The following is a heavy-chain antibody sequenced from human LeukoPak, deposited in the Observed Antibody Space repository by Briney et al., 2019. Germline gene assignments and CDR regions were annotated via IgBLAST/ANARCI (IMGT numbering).Heavy chain of an antibody. CDR1: GYSFTSYW. V-gene: IGHV5-51*01. CDR2: IYPGDSDT. Sequence: KPGESLKISCKGSGYSFTSYWIGWVRQMPGKGLEWMGIIYPGDSDTRYSPSFQGQVTISADKSISTAYLQWSSLKASDTAMHYCSRQTTYYDFWSAPYNWFDPWGQGTLVTVSS. CDR3: SRQTTYYDFWSAPYNWFDP. D-gene: IGHD3-3*01. J-gene: IGHJ5*02.